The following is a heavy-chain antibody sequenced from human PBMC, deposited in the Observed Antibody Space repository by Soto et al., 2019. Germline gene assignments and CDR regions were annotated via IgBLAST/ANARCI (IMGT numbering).Heavy chain of an antibody. Sequence: PSETLSLTCAVYGGSFSGYYWSWIRQPPGKGLEWIGEINHSGSTNYNPSLKSRVTISVDTSKNQFSLKLSSVTAADTAVYYCASGIAAAERINWFDPWGQGTLVT. J-gene: IGHJ5*02. CDR1: GGSFSGYY. V-gene: IGHV4-34*01. D-gene: IGHD6-13*01. CDR2: INHSGST. CDR3: ASGIAAAERINWFDP.